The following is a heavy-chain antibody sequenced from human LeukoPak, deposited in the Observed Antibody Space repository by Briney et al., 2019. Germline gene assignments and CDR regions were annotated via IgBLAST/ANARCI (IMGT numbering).Heavy chain of an antibody. CDR1: GYTFTSYY. Sequence: EASVKVSCKASGYTFTSYYMHWVRQAPGQGLEWMGIINPSSGSTSYAQKFQGRVTMTRDTSTSTVYMELSSLRSEDTAVYYCARVSGYYDFWSGYRKGNWFDPWGQGTLVTVSS. CDR2: INPSSGST. J-gene: IGHJ5*02. V-gene: IGHV1-46*01. D-gene: IGHD3-3*01. CDR3: ARVSGYYDFWSGYRKGNWFDP.